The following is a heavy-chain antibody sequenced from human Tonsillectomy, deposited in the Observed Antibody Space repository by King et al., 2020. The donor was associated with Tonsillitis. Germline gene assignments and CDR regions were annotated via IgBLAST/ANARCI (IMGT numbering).Heavy chain of an antibody. V-gene: IGHV3-74*01. CDR2: INSDGSST. CDR3: ARGGGIAVAGTYYYYGMDV. CDR1: GFTFSSYW. D-gene: IGHD6-19*01. Sequence: VQLVESGGGLVQPGGSLRLSCAASGFTFSSYWMHWVRQAPGKGLVGVSRINSDGSSTSYADSVKGRFTISRDNAKNTVYLQMNSLRVEDTAVDYCARGGGIAVAGTYYYYGMDVWGQGTTVTVSS. J-gene: IGHJ6*02.